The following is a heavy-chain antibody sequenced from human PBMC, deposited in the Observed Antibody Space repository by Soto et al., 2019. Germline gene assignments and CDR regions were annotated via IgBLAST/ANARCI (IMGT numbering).Heavy chain of an antibody. CDR1: GGSISSRSYY. D-gene: IGHD1-1*01. J-gene: IGHJ5*02. CDR2: IYYSGST. V-gene: IGHV4-39*01. Sequence: QLQLQESGPGLVKPSETLSLTCTVSGGSISSRSYYWGWIRQPPGKGLEWIGSIYYSGSTYYNPSLKSRVTISVDTSKNQFSLKLSSVTAADTAVYYCARSGYNWNDGAPNWFDPWGQGTLVTVSS. CDR3: ARSGYNWNDGAPNWFDP.